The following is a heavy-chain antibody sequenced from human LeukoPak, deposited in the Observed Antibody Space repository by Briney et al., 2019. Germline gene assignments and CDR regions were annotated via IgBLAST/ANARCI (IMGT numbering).Heavy chain of an antibody. Sequence: GGSLRLSCAASGFTFSSYWMSWVRQAPGKGLEWVSYISSSSDTIYYTDSVRGRFTISRDNAQDSLYLQMNSLRAEDTALYHCARAYQDDAFDIWGQGTMVTVSS. CDR1: GFTFSSYW. V-gene: IGHV3-48*04. CDR2: ISSSSDTI. CDR3: ARAYQDDAFDI. J-gene: IGHJ3*02. D-gene: IGHD2-2*01.